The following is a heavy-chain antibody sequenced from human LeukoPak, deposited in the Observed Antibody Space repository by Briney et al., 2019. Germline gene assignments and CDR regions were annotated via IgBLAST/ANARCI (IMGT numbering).Heavy chain of an antibody. J-gene: IGHJ4*02. V-gene: IGHV4-59*08. CDR1: GASTSRRY. D-gene: IGHD6-19*01. CDR3: AQTTGWPGFDF. Sequence: SETLSLTCSASGASTSRRYWSWIRQSPGRTLEWIGHIYDGRVTQYNPSLTSRVTISVDTSRNQFSLSLTSVTAADTAIYYCAQTTGWPGFDFWGPGALVTVSS. CDR2: IYDGRVT.